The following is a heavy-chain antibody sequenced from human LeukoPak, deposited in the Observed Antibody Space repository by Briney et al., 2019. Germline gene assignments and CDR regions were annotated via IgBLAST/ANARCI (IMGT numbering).Heavy chain of an antibody. CDR3: ARDNMDYYDSSGYYYVGTAPFRAFDI. CDR2: ISSSSSYI. Sequence: PGGSLRLSCAASGFTFSSYSMNWVRQAPGKGLEWVSSISSSSSYIYYADSVKGRFTISRDNAKNSLYLQMNSLRAEDTAVYYCARDNMDYYDSSGYYYVGTAPFRAFDIWGQGTMVTVSS. CDR1: GFTFSSYS. V-gene: IGHV3-21*01. D-gene: IGHD3-22*01. J-gene: IGHJ3*02.